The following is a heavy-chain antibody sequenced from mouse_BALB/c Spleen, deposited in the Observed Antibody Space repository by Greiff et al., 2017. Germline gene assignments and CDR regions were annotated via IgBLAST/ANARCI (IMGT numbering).Heavy chain of an antibody. D-gene: IGHD1-1*01. CDR3: ARYYYGSFAY. V-gene: IGHV1-82*01. CDR1: GYAFSSSW. CDR2: IYPGDGDT. J-gene: IGHJ3*01. Sequence: VQLQQSGPELVKPGASVKISCKASGYAFSSSWMNWVKQRPGQGLEWIGRIYPGDGDTNYNGKFKGKATLTAAKSSSTAYMQLSSLTSVDSAVYFCARYYYGSFAYWGQGTLVTVSA.